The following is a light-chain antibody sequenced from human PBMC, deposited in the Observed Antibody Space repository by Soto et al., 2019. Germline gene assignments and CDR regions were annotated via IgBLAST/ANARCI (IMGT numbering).Light chain of an antibody. CDR1: QSISSY. CDR2: AAS. Sequence: DIQMTQSPSSLSASVGDRVTITCRASQSISSYLNWYQQKPGKAPKLLIYAASSLQSGVPSRFSGSVSGTAFTLTISSLQPEDFATYYCQQSYSTPDTFGGGTKVEIK. V-gene: IGKV1-39*01. CDR3: QQSYSTPDT. J-gene: IGKJ4*01.